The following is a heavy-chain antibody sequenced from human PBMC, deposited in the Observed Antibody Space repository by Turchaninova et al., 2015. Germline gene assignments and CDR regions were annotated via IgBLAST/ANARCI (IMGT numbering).Heavy chain of an antibody. CDR1: GGSVISGGYY. V-gene: IGHV4-31*03. CDR3: ARGPGYYFDS. Sequence: QVHLQQSRPGLVKPSQTLPLTCSVSGGSVISGGYYGNWSRQHPVKGLEWIGYIYYGGSTYYNPSLRSRVTISLDTSKNQFSLKLSSVTAADTAVYYCARGPGYYFDSWGQGTLVTVSS. J-gene: IGHJ4*02. D-gene: IGHD6-25*01. CDR2: IYYGGST.